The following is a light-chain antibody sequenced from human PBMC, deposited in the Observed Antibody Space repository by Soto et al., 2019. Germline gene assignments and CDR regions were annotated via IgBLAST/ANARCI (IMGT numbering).Light chain of an antibody. CDR2: AAS. CDR1: QSVSSY. V-gene: IGKV3-11*01. CDR3: QQRSNWPLT. Sequence: EIVLTQSPATLSLSPGERATLSCRASQSVSSYLAWYQQKPGQAPRLLIYAASNLPTGVPARFSGSGSGTDFTLTISSLEPEDFAAYYCQQRSNWPLTFGGGTQLEIK. J-gene: IGKJ4*01.